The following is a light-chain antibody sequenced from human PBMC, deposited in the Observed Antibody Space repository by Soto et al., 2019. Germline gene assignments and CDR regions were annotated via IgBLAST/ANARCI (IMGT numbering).Light chain of an antibody. CDR2: DAS. Sequence: EILLAQSPATLSFSPGERAPLSCPASQSVSTYLAWYQQKPGQAPRLLIYDASNRATGIPARFSGSGSGTDFTLTISSLEPEDFAVYYCQQRTNWPITFGQGTRLEIK. CDR3: QQRTNWPIT. J-gene: IGKJ5*01. V-gene: IGKV3-11*01. CDR1: QSVSTY.